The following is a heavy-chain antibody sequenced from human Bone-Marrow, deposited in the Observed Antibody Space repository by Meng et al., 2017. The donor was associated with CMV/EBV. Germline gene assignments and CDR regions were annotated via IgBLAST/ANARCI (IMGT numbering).Heavy chain of an antibody. CDR3: AKEDGGVAYFDY. CDR2: IRYDGSNK. V-gene: IGHV3-30*02. CDR1: GFNFSSYG. J-gene: IGHJ4*02. Sequence: GESLKISCAASGFNFSSYGMHWVRQAPGKGLEGVAFIRYDGSNKYYADSVKGRFTISRDKSKNPLYPQMNSLRAEDTAVYDCAKEDGGVAYFDYWGQGTLVTVSS. D-gene: IGHD4-23*01.